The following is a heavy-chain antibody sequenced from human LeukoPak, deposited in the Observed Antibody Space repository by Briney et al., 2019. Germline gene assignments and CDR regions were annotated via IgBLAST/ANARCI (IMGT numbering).Heavy chain of an antibody. J-gene: IGHJ6*03. D-gene: IGHD2-2*01. Sequence: PSETLSLTCTVSDDSITMYYWTWIRQPAGKGLEWIGRIYTSGSTNYNPSLKSRVTMSVDTSKNQFSLELSSVTAADTAVYYCAREYIVVVPAAKQFYYYYYMDVWGKGTTVTISS. CDR1: DDSITMYY. V-gene: IGHV4-4*07. CDR3: AREYIVVVPAAKQFYYYYYMDV. CDR2: IYTSGST.